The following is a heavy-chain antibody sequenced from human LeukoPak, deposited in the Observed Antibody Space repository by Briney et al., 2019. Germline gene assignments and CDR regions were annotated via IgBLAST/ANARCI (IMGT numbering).Heavy chain of an antibody. D-gene: IGHD3-22*01. CDR3: ARVSGSDYFDY. CDR2: TGST. V-gene: IGHV4-39*07. CDR1: DDSISRSSYY. J-gene: IGHJ4*02. Sequence: PSETLSLTCTVSDDSISRSSYYWGWIRQPPGKGLEWIGSTGSTLYNPSLKSRVTISVDTSKNQFSLKLSSVTAADTAVYYCARVSGSDYFDYWGQGTLVTVSS.